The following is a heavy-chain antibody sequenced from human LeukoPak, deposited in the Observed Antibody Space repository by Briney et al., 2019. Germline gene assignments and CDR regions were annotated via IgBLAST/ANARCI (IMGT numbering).Heavy chain of an antibody. CDR3: AREKRLQKPFDY. Sequence: PGGSLRLSCAASGFTFSDYYMSWIHQAPGKGLEWVSYISSSGSTIYYADSVKGRFTISRDNAKNSLYLQMNSLRAEDTAVYYCAREKRLQKPFDYWGQGTLVTVSS. CDR1: GFTFSDYY. CDR2: ISSSGSTI. D-gene: IGHD4-11*01. V-gene: IGHV3-11*01. J-gene: IGHJ4*02.